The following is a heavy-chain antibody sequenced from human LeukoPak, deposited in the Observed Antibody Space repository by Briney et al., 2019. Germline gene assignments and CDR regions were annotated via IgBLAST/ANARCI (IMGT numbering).Heavy chain of an antibody. D-gene: IGHD3-22*01. J-gene: IGHJ4*02. Sequence: SQTLSLTCAVSGGSISNGGYSWSWIRQPPGTGLEWIGYIYYSGSTYYNPSLKSRVTISVDTSKNQFSLKLSSVTAADTAVYYCARVSYDSSGYYYSLLDYWGQGTLVTVSS. V-gene: IGHV4-30-4*07. CDR2: IYYSGST. CDR3: ARVSYDSSGYYYSLLDY. CDR1: GGSISNGGYS.